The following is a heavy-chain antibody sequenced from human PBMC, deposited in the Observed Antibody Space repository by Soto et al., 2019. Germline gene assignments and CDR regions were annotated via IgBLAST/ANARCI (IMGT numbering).Heavy chain of an antibody. CDR2: IYYSGST. J-gene: IGHJ5*02. CDR1: GGSISPYY. CDR3: ARLGGYYQALDT. D-gene: IGHD3-22*01. V-gene: IGHV4-59*08. Sequence: ETLSLTRTVSGGSISPYYWSWIRQPPGKGLEWIGYIYYSGSTTYNPSLKSRVNISVDTSQNQFSLNLSSVTAADTAVYYCARLGGYYQALDTWGQGTRVTVSS.